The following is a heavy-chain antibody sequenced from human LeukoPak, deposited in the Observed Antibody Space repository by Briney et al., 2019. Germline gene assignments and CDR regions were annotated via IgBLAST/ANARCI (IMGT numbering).Heavy chain of an antibody. V-gene: IGHV3-30*04. Sequence: GGSLRLSCPASGFTSTSYVTYWVRQAPGKGLEWVAVIAYDGRNKYYADSVKGRFTISRDNSKNTLYLQMNSLRAEDTAVYYCARDGAYCAGGSCHSYDAFDICGQGTVVTVSS. CDR2: IAYDGRNK. CDR3: ARDGAYCAGGSCHSYDAFDI. CDR1: GFTSTSYV. D-gene: IGHD2-15*01. J-gene: IGHJ3*02.